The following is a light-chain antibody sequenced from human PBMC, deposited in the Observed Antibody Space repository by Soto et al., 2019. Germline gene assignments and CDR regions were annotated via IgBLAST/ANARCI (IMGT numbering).Light chain of an antibody. J-gene: IGKJ2*01. CDR1: QSVSSSY. CDR2: DAT. CDR3: QHYGNSPLYT. Sequence: EIVLTQSPGTLSLSPGERATLSCRASQSVSSSYLAWYQQKPGQAPRLLMYDATSRATGIPDRISGSGSGTDFTLTIRRLEPEDFAVYYCQHYGNSPLYTFGQGTKLEI. V-gene: IGKV3-20*01.